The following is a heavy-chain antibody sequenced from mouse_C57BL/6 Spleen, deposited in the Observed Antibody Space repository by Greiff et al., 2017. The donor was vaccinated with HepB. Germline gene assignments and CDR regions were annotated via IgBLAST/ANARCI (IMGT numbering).Heavy chain of an antibody. V-gene: IGHV1-50*01. J-gene: IGHJ2*01. CDR3: ARERVGDY. CDR2: IDPSDSYT. D-gene: IGHD1-1*02. CDR1: GYTFTSYW. Sequence: QVHVKQPGAELVKPGASVKLSCKASGYTFTSYWMQWVKQRPGQGLEWIGEIDPSDSYTNYNQKFKGKATLTVDTSSSTAYMQLSSLTSEDSAVYYCARERVGDYWGQGTTLTVSS.